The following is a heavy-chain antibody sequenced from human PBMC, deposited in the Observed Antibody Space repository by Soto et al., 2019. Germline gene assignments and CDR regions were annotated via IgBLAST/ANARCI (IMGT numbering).Heavy chain of an antibody. D-gene: IGHD2-8*01. CDR3: ARGDSTDCSNGVCSFFYNHDMDV. CDR1: GYSFTEYH. CDR2: INPKSGGT. V-gene: IGHV1-2*04. J-gene: IGHJ6*02. Sequence: ASVKVSCKASGYSFTEYHIHGVRQSALRWLDGLGRINPKSGGTSTAQKFQGWVTMTTDTSISTASMELTRLTSDDTAIYYCARGDSTDCSNGVCSFFYNHDMDVWGQGTTVTVSS.